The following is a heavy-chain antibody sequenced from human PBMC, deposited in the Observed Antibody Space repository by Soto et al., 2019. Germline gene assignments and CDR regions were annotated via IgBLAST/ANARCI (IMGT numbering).Heavy chain of an antibody. D-gene: IGHD1-26*01. CDR2: IYRTGST. CDR3: ARRDTATSVEY. Sequence: SSTXSLTCSVAVFSFTSNNLLTGFRQPPGQGLEWIGEIYRTGSTNYNTSLKSRVTISLDKSESKLSLKVTSLTAEDTAVYYSARRDTATSVEYCGQGTLV. J-gene: IGHJ4*02. V-gene: IGHV4-4*02. CDR1: VFSFTSNNL.